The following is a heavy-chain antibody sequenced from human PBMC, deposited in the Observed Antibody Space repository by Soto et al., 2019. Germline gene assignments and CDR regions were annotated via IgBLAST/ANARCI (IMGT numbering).Heavy chain of an antibody. CDR3: AKGGRGYSYGYDY. CDR1: GFTISSYA. V-gene: IGHV3-23*01. J-gene: IGHJ4*02. D-gene: IGHD5-18*01. CDR2: ISGSGGST. Sequence: GGSLRLSCAASGFTISSYAMSWVRQAPGKGLEWVSAISGSGGSTYYADSVKGRFTISRDNSKNTLYLQMNSLRAEDTAVYYCAKGGRGYSYGYDYWGKGTLVTVSS.